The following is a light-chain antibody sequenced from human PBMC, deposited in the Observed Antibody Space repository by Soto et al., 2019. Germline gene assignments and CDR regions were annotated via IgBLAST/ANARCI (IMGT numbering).Light chain of an antibody. V-gene: IGKV2-24*01. J-gene: IGKJ2*01. CDR1: QSLVHSDGNTY. CDR2: KVS. CDR3: MQVTQSGPYT. Sequence: DIVMTQTPLSSPVTLGQPASISCRSSQSLVHSDGNTYLSWLQQRPGQPPRLLIYKVSNRFSGDPGTFIGIGAGTDFTLKISRVDAQAVGDYYCMQVTQSGPYTFGQGTKLEIK.